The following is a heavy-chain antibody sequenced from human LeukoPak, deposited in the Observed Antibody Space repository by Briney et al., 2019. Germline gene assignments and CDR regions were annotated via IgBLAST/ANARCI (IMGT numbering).Heavy chain of an antibody. V-gene: IGHV4-34*01. D-gene: IGHD3-10*01. Sequence: SETLSLTCAVYGGSFSGYYWSWIRQPPGKGLDWIGEINHSGSTNYNPSLKGRVTISVDTSKNQFSLKLSSVTAADTAVYYCARGRRVRGPLDYWGQGTLVTVSS. CDR2: INHSGST. CDR1: GGSFSGYY. J-gene: IGHJ4*02. CDR3: ARGRRVRGPLDY.